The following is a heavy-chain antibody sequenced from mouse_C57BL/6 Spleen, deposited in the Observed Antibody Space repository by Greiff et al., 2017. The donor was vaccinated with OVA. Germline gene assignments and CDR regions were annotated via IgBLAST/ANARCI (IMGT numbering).Heavy chain of an antibody. CDR3: ARWEGNYDYAMDY. Sequence: EVQLQQSGPELVKPGASVKISCKASGYSFTDYNMNWVKQSNGKSLEWIGVIYPHSGTTSYNQKFKGQATLTVDQSSSTAYMQLNSLTSEDSAVYYCARWEGNYDYAMDYWGQGTSVTVSS. J-gene: IGHJ4*01. CDR2: IYPHSGTT. CDR1: GYSFTDYN. D-gene: IGHD2-1*01. V-gene: IGHV1-39*01.